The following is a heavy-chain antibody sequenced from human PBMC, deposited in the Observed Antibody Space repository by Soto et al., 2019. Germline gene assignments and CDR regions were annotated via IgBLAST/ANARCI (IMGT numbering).Heavy chain of an antibody. V-gene: IGHV1-2*04. D-gene: IGHD6-6*01. CDR1: GYAFTGYY. J-gene: IGHJ4*02. Sequence: ASVKVSCKASGYAFTGYYMHWVRQAPGQGLEWMGWINPNSGGTNYAQKFQGWVTITRDTSVSTAYMELSRLRSEDTAVYYCARDLYSSSSIDYWGQGTLVTVSS. CDR3: ARDLYSSSSIDY. CDR2: INPNSGGT.